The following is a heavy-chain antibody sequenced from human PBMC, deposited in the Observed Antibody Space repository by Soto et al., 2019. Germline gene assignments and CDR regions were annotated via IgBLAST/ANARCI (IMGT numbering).Heavy chain of an antibody. V-gene: IGHV4-4*07. CDR3: AREGASGFGMDV. J-gene: IGHJ6*02. Sequence: PSETLSLTCTVSGGSMRTYYWGWIRQPAGKPLEWIGRIYPSGTTNYNPSLKSRVTLSLDTSKNQFSLNLSSVTAADTAVYYCAREGASGFGMDVWGQGTTVTVSS. D-gene: IGHD1-26*01. CDR2: IYPSGTT. CDR1: GGSMRTYY.